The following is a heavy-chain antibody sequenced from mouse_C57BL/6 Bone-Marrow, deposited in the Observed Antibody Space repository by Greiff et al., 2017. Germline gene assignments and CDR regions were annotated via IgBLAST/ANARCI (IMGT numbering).Heavy chain of an antibody. V-gene: IGHV7-1*02. CDR1: GFTFSDFY. D-gene: IGHD1-1*01. J-gene: IGHJ1*01. CDR3: ARDYYGSSYWYFDV. Sequence: EVKVVESGGGLVQPGGSLRLSCATSGFTFSDFYMEWVRQPPGKRLEWIAASRNKANDYTTEYSASVKGWFIVSRDTSQSILYLQMNALRAEDTAIYYCARDYYGSSYWYFDVWGAGTTVTVSS. CDR2: SRNKANDYTT.